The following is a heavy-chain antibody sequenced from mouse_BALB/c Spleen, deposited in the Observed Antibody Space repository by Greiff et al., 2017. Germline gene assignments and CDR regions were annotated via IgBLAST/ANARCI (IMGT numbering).Heavy chain of an antibody. V-gene: IGHV5-9-4*01. CDR1: GFTFSSYA. CDR2: ISSGGSYT. Sequence: EVQLVESGGGLVKPGGSLKLSCAASGFTFSSYAMSWVRQSPEKRLEWVAEISSGGSYTYYPDTVTGRFTISRDNAKNTLYLEMSSLRSEDTAMYYCARDLYYDYDEGRGYAMDYWGQGTSVTVSS. CDR3: ARDLYYDYDEGRGYAMDY. D-gene: IGHD2-4*01. J-gene: IGHJ4*01.